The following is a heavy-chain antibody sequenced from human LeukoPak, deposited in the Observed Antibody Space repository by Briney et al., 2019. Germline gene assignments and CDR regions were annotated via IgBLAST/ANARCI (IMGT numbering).Heavy chain of an antibody. D-gene: IGHD3-9*01. V-gene: IGHV7-4-1*02. CDR3: ARDRPILRYFDWLLHFDY. CDR2: INTNTGNP. J-gene: IGHJ4*02. CDR1: GYTFTSYA. Sequence: ASVKVSCKASGYTFTSYAMNRVRQAPGQGLEWMGWINTNTGNPTYAQGFTGRFVFSLDTSVSTAYLQISSLKAEDSAVYYCARDRPILRYFDWLLHFDYWGQGPLVTVSS.